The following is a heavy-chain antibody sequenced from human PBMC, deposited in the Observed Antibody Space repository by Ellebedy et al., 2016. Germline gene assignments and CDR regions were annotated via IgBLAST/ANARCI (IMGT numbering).Heavy chain of an antibody. CDR1: GYTFTSYY. D-gene: IGHD3-10*01. V-gene: IGHV1-46*01. CDR2: INPSVGTT. J-gene: IGHJ4*02. Sequence: ASVKVSCKASGYTFTSYYIHWVRQAPGQGLEWMGIINPSVGTTSYAQKFQGRVTITRDTSASTAYMELSSLRSEDTAVYYCARGSGNFYNAHFDSWGQGTLVTVSS. CDR3: ARGSGNFYNAHFDS.